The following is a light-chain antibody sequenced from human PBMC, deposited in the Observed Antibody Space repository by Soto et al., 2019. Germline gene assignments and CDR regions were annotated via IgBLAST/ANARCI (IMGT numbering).Light chain of an antibody. Sequence: EIELTQSPATLTPSPGERATRSCRANQSLRNSMAWYQQKPGQAPRLLICGVSTGANGLTARFSGSGSGTEFTHSTSSLGPGALAVSNSRHCCDCPWTFGQGTKVDI. CDR3: RHCCDCPWT. J-gene: IGKJ1*01. V-gene: IGKV3-15*01. CDR2: GVS. CDR1: QSLRNS.